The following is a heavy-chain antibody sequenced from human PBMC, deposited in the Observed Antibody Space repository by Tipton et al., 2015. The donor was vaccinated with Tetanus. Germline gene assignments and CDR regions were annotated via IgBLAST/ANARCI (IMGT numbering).Heavy chain of an antibody. Sequence: GLVKPSQTLSLTCAISGDSVSSNSAAWNWIRQSPSRGLEWLGRTYYRSKWYNDYAASVKSRITINPDTSKNQFSLQLNSVTPEATAVYYCARDRQQLVRDGGYAFDIWGQGTMVTVSS. V-gene: IGHV6-1*01. D-gene: IGHD6-13*01. J-gene: IGHJ3*02. CDR1: GDSVSSNSAA. CDR2: TYYRSKWYN. CDR3: ARDRQQLVRDGGYAFDI.